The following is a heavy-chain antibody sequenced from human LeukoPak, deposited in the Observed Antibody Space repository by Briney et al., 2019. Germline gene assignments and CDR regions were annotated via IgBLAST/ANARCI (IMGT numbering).Heavy chain of an antibody. CDR3: ARVETIQLWLELPDY. J-gene: IGHJ4*02. CDR1: GFTFSSYS. Sequence: TGGSLRLSCAASGFTFSSYSMNWVRQALGKGLEWVSSISSSSSYIYYADSVKGRFTISRDNAKNSLYLQMNSLRAEDTAVYYCARVETIQLWLELPDYWGQGTLVTVSS. CDR2: ISSSSSYI. V-gene: IGHV3-21*01. D-gene: IGHD5-18*01.